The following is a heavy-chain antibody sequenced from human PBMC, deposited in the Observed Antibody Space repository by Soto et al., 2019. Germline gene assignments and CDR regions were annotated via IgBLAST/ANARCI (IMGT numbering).Heavy chain of an antibody. CDR3: AKSGSSGWYCWFYP. J-gene: IGHJ5*02. V-gene: IGHV2-5*01. CDR1: GFSLRTSGVG. D-gene: IGHD6-19*01. CDR2: IYWNDDK. Sequence: QITLKESGPTLVKPTQTLTLTCIFSGFSLRTSGVGVGWIRQPPGKALEWLGFIYWNDDKRYSPSLKSRLTITKDPSKNQVVLTMTNMDPVDTATSYCAKSGSSGWYCWFYPWGQGTLVTVSA.